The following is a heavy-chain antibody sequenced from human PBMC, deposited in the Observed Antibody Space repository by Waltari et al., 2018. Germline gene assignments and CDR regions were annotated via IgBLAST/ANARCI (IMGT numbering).Heavy chain of an antibody. CDR1: GYTFNGYA. J-gene: IGHJ4*02. V-gene: IGHV1-2*06. CDR2: INPKNGDT. CDR3: LRDSSGSHFDY. D-gene: IGHD3-22*01. Sequence: LVQSGAEVKKPGASVKVSCKASGYTFNGYAILWVRQAPGQGLEWMGRINPKNGDTHYAQNFQGRVALTTDTSTNTAFMELQRLRSDDTAVYYCLRDSSGSHFDYWGQGTLVTVSS.